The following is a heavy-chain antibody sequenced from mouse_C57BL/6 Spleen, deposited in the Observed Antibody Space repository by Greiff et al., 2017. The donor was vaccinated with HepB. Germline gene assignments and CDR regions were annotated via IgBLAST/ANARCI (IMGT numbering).Heavy chain of an antibody. V-gene: IGHV1-74*01. D-gene: IGHD2-4*01. J-gene: IGHJ2*01. Sequence: QVQLKQPGAELVKPGASVKVSCKASGYTFTSYWMHWVKQRPGQGLEWIGRIHPSDSDTNYNQKFKGKATLTVDKSSSTAYMQLSSLTSEDSAVYYCAITDYDRRDYFDGWGQGTTVTVAS. CDR1: GYTFTSYW. CDR2: IHPSDSDT. CDR3: AITDYDRRDYFDG.